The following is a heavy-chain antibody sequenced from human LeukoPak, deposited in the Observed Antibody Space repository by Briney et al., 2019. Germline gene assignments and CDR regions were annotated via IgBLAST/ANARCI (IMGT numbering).Heavy chain of an antibody. J-gene: IGHJ3*02. V-gene: IGHV3-11*01. CDR1: GFTFSDYY. Sequence: GGSLRLSCAASGFTFSDYYMSWIRQAPGKGLEWVSYISSSGSTIYYGGFVKGRFHISKDNAKNSLYLQMNSLRAEDTAVYYCARDLGSSSRKTNDAFDIWGQGTMVTVSS. CDR2: ISSSGSTI. CDR3: ARDLGSSSRKTNDAFDI. D-gene: IGHD6-6*01.